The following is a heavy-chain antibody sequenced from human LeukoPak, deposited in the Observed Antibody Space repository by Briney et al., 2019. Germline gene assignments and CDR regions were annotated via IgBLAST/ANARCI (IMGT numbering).Heavy chain of an antibody. CDR1: GGSISSGSYY. V-gene: IGHV4-61*02. CDR2: IYTSGST. J-gene: IGHJ4*02. D-gene: IGHD4-11*01. Sequence: PSQTLSLTCTVSGGSISSGSYYWSWIRQPAGKGLEWIGRIYTSGSTNYNPSLKSRVTISVDTSKNQFSLKLSSVTAADTAVYYCARDSTVTTGFDYWGQGTLVTVPS. CDR3: ARDSTVTTGFDY.